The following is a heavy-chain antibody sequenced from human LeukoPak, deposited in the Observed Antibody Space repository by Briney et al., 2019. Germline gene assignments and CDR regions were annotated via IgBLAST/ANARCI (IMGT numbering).Heavy chain of an antibody. D-gene: IGHD3-16*01. V-gene: IGHV1-46*01. CDR1: GYAFTSCY. J-gene: IGHJ5*02. CDR2: INPSGGST. CDR3: ARETFGLDP. Sequence: GASVKVSFKASGYAFTSCYMSWVRHPPGPGLEWMGIINPSGGSTTYAQKFQGRVTMTRDTSTSTVYMELSSLRSEDTAVYYCARETFGLDPWGQGTLVTVSS.